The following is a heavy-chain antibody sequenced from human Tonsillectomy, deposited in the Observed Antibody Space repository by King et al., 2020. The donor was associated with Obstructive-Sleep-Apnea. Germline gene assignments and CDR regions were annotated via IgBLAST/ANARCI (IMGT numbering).Heavy chain of an antibody. D-gene: IGHD6-19*01. J-gene: IGHJ3*02. CDR1: GGSISSGGYY. CDR3: ARDIAVAGDDAFDI. CDR2: IYYSGST. Sequence: QLQESGPGLVKPSQTLSLTCTVSGGSISSGGYYWSWIRQHPGKGLEWIGYIYYSGSTYYNPSLKSRVTISVDTSKNQFSLKLSSVTAADTAVYYWARDIAVAGDDAFDIWGQGTMVTVSS. V-gene: IGHV4-31*03.